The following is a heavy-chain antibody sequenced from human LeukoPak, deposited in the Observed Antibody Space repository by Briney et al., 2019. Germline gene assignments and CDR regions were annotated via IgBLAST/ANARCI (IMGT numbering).Heavy chain of an antibody. V-gene: IGHV4-39*07. J-gene: IGHJ4*02. D-gene: IGHD4-23*01. Sequence: SETLSLTCTVSGGSISSSSYYWNWIRQPPGKGLEWIGEINHSGNTNYNPSLKSRVTISIDTSKNQFSLKLRSLTAADTAVYYCARDPTTVVTTPYYFDDWGQGTLVTVSS. CDR2: INHSGNT. CDR1: GGSISSSSYY. CDR3: ARDPTTVVTTPYYFDD.